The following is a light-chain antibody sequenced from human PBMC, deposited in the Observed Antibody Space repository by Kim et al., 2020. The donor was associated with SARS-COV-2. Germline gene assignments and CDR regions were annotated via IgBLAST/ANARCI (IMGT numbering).Light chain of an antibody. J-gene: IGLJ7*01. V-gene: IGLV7-43*01. CDR1: TGAVTSGAY. CDR2: STN. CDR3: LLYDDGIQV. Sequence: PGGTVTLTCAASTGAVTSGAYPSWFQQKPGQRPKALIDSTNNRHSWTPARFSGSLLGGRAALRVSGVQPEDEAEYYCLLYDDGIQVFGGGTQLTVL.